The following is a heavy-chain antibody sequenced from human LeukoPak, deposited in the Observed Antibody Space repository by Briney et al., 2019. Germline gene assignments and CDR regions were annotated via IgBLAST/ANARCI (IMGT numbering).Heavy chain of an antibody. CDR1: GYTFTSYD. Sequence: ASVKVSCKASGYTFTSYDISWVRQAPGQGLEWMGWINPNSGDTNFAQKFQGRVTMTRDTSISTVYMELSRLRSDDTAVFYCARGYYDSSDFEYFQHWGQGTLVTVSS. V-gene: IGHV1-2*02. CDR2: INPNSGDT. J-gene: IGHJ1*01. CDR3: ARGYYDSSDFEYFQH. D-gene: IGHD3-22*01.